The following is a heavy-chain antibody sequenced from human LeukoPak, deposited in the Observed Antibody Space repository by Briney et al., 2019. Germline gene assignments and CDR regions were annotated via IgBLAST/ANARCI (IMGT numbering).Heavy chain of an antibody. CDR3: AKANNVMGFDLAY. Sequence: QTGGSLRLSCAASGFTFSSYAMSWVRQAPGKGLEWVSAISGSGGSTYYADSVKGRFTISRENSKNTLFLQVNSLRAEDTAVYYCAKANNVMGFDLAYWGQGSLVTVSS. V-gene: IGHV3-23*01. J-gene: IGHJ4*02. D-gene: IGHD3-16*01. CDR1: GFTFSSYA. CDR2: ISGSGGST.